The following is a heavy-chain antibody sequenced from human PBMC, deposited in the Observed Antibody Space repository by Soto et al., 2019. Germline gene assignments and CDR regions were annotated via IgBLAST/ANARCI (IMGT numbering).Heavy chain of an antibody. Sequence: QVQLQESGPGLVKPSETLSLTCTVSGGSISSHYWNWIRQPPGKGLEWIGYIYDSGSTSYNPSLKSRVTISTDTSKNQFSLNLSSVTAADTAVYYCARVVVGSSSPYADFWGQGALVTVSS. CDR2: IYDSGST. CDR3: ARVVVGSSSPYADF. J-gene: IGHJ4*02. D-gene: IGHD2-15*01. CDR1: GGSISSHY. V-gene: IGHV4-59*11.